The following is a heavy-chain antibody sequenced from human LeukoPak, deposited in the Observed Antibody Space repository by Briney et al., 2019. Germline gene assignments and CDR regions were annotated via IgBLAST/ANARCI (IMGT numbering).Heavy chain of an antibody. CDR2: IYYSGST. CDR3: ARDVANIAAAGYFDY. D-gene: IGHD6-13*01. Sequence: SETLSLACTVSGGSISSGGYYWSWIRRHPGKGLEWIGYIYYSGSTYYNPSLKSRVTISVDTSKNQFSLKLSSVTAADTAVYYCARDVANIAAAGYFDYWGQGTLVTVSS. CDR1: GGSISSGGYY. J-gene: IGHJ4*02. V-gene: IGHV4-31*03.